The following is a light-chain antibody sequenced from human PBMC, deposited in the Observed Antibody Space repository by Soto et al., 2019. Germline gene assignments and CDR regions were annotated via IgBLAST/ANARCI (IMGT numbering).Light chain of an antibody. CDR1: QSVSSTY. Sequence: ILYRKCPCTLALSPGAKDTLSCRASQSVSSTYLAWHQQKPGQAPRLLIYNASSRATGIPDRFSGSGSGTDFTLTISRLEPEDFAVYYCQQYVSTPLTFGGGANVDI. J-gene: IGKJ4*01. V-gene: IGKV3-20*01. CDR3: QQYVSTPLT. CDR2: NAS.